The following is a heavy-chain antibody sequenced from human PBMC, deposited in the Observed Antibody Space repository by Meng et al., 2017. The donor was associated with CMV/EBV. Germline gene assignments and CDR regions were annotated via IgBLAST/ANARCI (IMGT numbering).Heavy chain of an antibody. D-gene: IGHD1-26*01. CDR2: IYYSVST. J-gene: IGHJ5*02. V-gene: IGHV4-59*01. CDR1: GGSISSYY. CDR3: ARDHGNSWFDP. Sequence: SETLSLTCTVPGGSISSYYWSWIRQPPGKGLEWIGYIYYSVSTNYNPSLKSRVTISVDTPKNQFSLKLSSVTAADTAVYYCARDHGNSWFDPWGQGTLVTVSS.